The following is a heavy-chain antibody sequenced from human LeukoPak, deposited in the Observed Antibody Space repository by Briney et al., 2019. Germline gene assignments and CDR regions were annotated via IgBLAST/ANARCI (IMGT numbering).Heavy chain of an antibody. Sequence: GGSLRLSCAASGFTFNTYAMSWVRQAPGKGLEWVSSITQSSDNTYYADSGKGRFTISRDNSKNTLYLQMNSLRGEDSAIYYCVKDRPNYYGPGAYYRRDGDHWGRGPRLRVSS. D-gene: IGHD3-10*01. CDR1: GFTFNTYA. V-gene: IGHV3-23*01. J-gene: IGHJ4*02. CDR2: ITQSSDNT. CDR3: VKDRPNYYGPGAYYRRDGDH.